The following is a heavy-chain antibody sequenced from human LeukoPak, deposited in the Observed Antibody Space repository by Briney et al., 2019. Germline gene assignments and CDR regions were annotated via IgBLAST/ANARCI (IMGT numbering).Heavy chain of an antibody. D-gene: IGHD3-22*01. V-gene: IGHV4-39*01. Sequence: PSETLSLTCTVSGGSISSSSYYWGWIRQPPGKGLEWIGSIYYSGSTYYNPSLKSRVTISVDTSKYQFSLKLSSVTAADTAVYYCARQVDSSGYYPLYYYYGMDVWGQGTTVTVSS. CDR1: GGSISSSSYY. CDR2: IYYSGST. CDR3: ARQVDSSGYYPLYYYYGMDV. J-gene: IGHJ6*02.